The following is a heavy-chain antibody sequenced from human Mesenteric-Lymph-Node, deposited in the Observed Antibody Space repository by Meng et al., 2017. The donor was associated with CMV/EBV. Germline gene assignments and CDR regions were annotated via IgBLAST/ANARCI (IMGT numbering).Heavy chain of an antibody. CDR3: ATYSSYDAAFDF. J-gene: IGHJ4*02. D-gene: IGHD4-11*01. Sequence: TVAGGSLNSGNCYWSWIRQHPEKGLEWIGNIYFSGKTSYNSSLKSRLAISLDTSGSQFSLKLSSVSAADTAVYYCATYSSYDAAFDFWGQGILVTVSS. CDR1: GGSLNSGNCY. V-gene: IGHV4-31*03. CDR2: IYFSGKT.